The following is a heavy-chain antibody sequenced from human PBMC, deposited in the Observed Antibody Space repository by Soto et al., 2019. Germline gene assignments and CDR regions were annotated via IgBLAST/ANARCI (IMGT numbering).Heavy chain of an antibody. CDR1: GGTFSSYA. V-gene: IGHV1-69*13. D-gene: IGHD4-4*01. J-gene: IGHJ6*02. CDR2: IIPIFGTA. Sequence: GASVKVSCKASGGTFSSYAISWVRQAPGQGLEWMGGIIPIFGTANYAQKFQGRVTITADESTSTAYMELSSLRSEDTAVYYCARDARVTPYYYYGMDVWGQGPTVTVYS. CDR3: ARDARVTPYYYYGMDV.